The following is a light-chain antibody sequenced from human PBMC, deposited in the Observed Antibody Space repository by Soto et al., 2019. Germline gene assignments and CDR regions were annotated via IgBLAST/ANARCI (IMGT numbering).Light chain of an antibody. CDR2: ETN. Sequence: QSVLTQPPSVSAAPGQTVTISCSGSSSNVGNNYVSGYQHLPGTAPKLLIYETNRRPAGISDRFSGSKSGTSATLGITGLQTADEADYYCETWDTSLSAGRVFGPGTKLTVL. J-gene: IGLJ1*01. CDR1: SSNVGNNY. V-gene: IGLV1-51*02. CDR3: ETWDTSLSAGRV.